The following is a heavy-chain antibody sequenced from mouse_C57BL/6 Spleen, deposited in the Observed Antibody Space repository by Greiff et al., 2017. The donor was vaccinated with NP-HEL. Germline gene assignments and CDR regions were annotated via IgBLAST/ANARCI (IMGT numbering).Heavy chain of an antibody. CDR3: ARANYYGSNDAMDY. CDR2: IHPGSGST. V-gene: IGHV1-55*01. CDR1: GYTFTSYW. Sequence: QVQLQQPGAELVKPGASVKMSCKASGYTFTSYWITWVKQRPGQGLEWIGDIHPGSGSTNYNEKFKSKATLTVDTSSSTAYMQLSSLASEDSAVYYCARANYYGSNDAMDYWGQGTSVTVSS. D-gene: IGHD1-1*01. J-gene: IGHJ4*01.